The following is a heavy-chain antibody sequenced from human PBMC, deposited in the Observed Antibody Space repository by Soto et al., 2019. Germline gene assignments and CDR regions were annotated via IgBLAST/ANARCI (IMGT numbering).Heavy chain of an antibody. Sequence: QVQLVESGGGVVQPGRSLRLSCAASGFTFSSYAMHWVRQAPGKGLEWVAVISYDGSNKYYADSVKGRFTISRDNSKNTLYLQMNSLRAEDTAVYYCARRYCSGGSCLQGGMDVWGRGTTVTVSS. V-gene: IGHV3-30-3*01. CDR3: ARRYCSGGSCLQGGMDV. D-gene: IGHD2-15*01. CDR1: GFTFSSYA. J-gene: IGHJ6*02. CDR2: ISYDGSNK.